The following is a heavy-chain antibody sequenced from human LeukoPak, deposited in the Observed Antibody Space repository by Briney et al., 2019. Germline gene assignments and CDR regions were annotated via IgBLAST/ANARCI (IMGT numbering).Heavy chain of an antibody. CDR3: ARSGLDFSGYTYNWLDP. V-gene: IGHV1-69*05. J-gene: IGHJ5*02. Sequence: SVKASCKASGGTFSSYAISWVRQAPGQGLEWMGGIIPIFGTANYAQKFQGRVTITTDESTSTAYMELSSLRSEDTAVYYCARSGLDFSGYTYNWLDPWGQGTLVTVSS. CDR1: GGTFSSYA. CDR2: IIPIFGTA. D-gene: IGHD3-22*01.